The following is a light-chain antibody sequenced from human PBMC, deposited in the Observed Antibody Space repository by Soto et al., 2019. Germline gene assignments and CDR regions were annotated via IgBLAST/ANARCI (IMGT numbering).Light chain of an antibody. CDR3: QQRSFLFT. Sequence: EIVLTQSPATLSLSPGERATLSYRASQSVSSYLAWYQQKPGQAPRLLIYDASNRATGIPARFSGSGSGTDFTLTISSLEPEDFAVYYCQQRSFLFTFGPGTKVDIK. CDR2: DAS. CDR1: QSVSSY. V-gene: IGKV3-11*01. J-gene: IGKJ3*01.